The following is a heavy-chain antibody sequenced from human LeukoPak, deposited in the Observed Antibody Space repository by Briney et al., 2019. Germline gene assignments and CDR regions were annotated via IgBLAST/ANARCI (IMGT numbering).Heavy chain of an antibody. D-gene: IGHD3-10*01. CDR1: GGTFSSYA. J-gene: IGHJ6*03. CDR3: ARVITMVPGYYYYMDV. Sequence: GASVTVSCKASGGTFSSYAISWVRQAPGQGLEWMGGIIPMFGIANYAQKFQDRVTITADDSTSTAYMELSSLRSEDTAVYYCARVITMVPGYYYYMDVWGKGTTVTISS. CDR2: IIPMFGIA. V-gene: IGHV1-69*13.